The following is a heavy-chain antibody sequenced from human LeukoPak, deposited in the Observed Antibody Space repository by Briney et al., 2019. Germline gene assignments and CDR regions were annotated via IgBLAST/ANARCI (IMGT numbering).Heavy chain of an antibody. V-gene: IGHV3-23*01. Sequence: GGSLRLSCAASGFTFSSYEMNWVRQAPGKGLEWVSAFSGSGGDTYYADSVKGRFTISRDNSKNTLYLQMNSLRAEDTAIYYCVKSGLSRFDYWGQGTQVTVSS. J-gene: IGHJ4*02. CDR1: GFTFSSYE. CDR2: FSGSGGDT. CDR3: VKSGLSRFDY. D-gene: IGHD2-15*01.